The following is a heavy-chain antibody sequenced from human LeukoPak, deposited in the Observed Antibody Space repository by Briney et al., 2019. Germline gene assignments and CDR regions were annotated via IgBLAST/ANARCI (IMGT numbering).Heavy chain of an antibody. CDR3: AKSRGCSSTSCLVDY. D-gene: IGHD2-2*01. V-gene: IGHV3-30*18. CDR1: GFTFSSYG. Sequence: GGSLRLSCAASGFTFSSYGMHWVRQAPGRGLEWVAVISYDGSNKYYADSVKGRFTISRDNSKNTLYLQMNSLRAEDTAVYYCAKSRGCSSTSCLVDYWGQGTLVTVSS. J-gene: IGHJ4*02. CDR2: ISYDGSNK.